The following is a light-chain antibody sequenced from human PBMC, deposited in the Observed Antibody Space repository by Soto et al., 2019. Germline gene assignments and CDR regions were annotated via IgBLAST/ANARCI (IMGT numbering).Light chain of an antibody. J-gene: IGLJ2*01. CDR1: SSNIGSNY. V-gene: IGLV1-47*01. CDR3: AAWDDSLSGLV. CDR2: KND. Sequence: QSVLTQPPSASGTPGQRVTIYCSGSSSNIGSNYAHWYRQLPGMPPTVLIYKNDQRPSSLPDRFSGSKSGTSASLAISGLRSEDEADYYCAAWDDSLSGLVFGGGTKLTVL.